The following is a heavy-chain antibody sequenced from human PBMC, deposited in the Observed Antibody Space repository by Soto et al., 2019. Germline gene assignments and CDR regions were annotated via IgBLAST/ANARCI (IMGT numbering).Heavy chain of an antibody. CDR2: IYYSGST. CDR3: ARIRVVVPAAISYYYYYMDV. D-gene: IGHD2-2*01. J-gene: IGHJ6*03. V-gene: IGHV4-59*08. CDR1: GGSISSYY. Sequence: SETLSLTCTVSGGSISSYYWSWIRQPPGKGLEWIGYIYYSGSTNYNPSLKSRVTISVDTSKNQFSLKLSSVTAADTAVYYCARIRVVVPAAISYYYYYMDVWGKGTTVTVSS.